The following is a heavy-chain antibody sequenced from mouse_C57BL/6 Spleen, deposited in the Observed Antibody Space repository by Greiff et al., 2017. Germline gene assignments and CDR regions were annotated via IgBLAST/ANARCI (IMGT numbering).Heavy chain of an antibody. V-gene: IGHV14-1*01. CDR2: IDPEDGDT. J-gene: IGHJ2*01. CDR3: TTRTGTKGDY. Sequence: VQLQQSGAELVRPGASVKLSCTASGFNIKDYYMHWVKQRPEQGLEWIGRIDPEDGDTEYAPKFQGKATMTADTYSNTAYLQLSSLTSEDTADYYCTTRTGTKGDYWGQGTTLTVSS. CDR1: GFNIKDYY. D-gene: IGHD4-1*01.